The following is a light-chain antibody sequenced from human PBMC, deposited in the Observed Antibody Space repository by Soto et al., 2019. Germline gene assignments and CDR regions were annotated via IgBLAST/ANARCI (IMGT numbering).Light chain of an antibody. CDR3: QLSTFLSEA. V-gene: IGKV1-5*03. Sequence: DINMYMSLSALSASEEDRVTMTCRASRTISSWLAWCQQKPGKAPKLLIYKASTLKSGVPSRFSGSGSGTEFTLTISSLQPDDFAPYYCQLSTFLSEAFGQGGMVDI. CDR2: KAS. CDR1: RTISSW. J-gene: IGKJ1*01.